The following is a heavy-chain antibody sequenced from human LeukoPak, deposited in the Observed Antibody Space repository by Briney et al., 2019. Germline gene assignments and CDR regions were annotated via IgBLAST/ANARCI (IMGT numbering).Heavy chain of an antibody. CDR2: IYYSGST. CDR3: ARVYYYYYMDV. J-gene: IGHJ6*03. CDR1: GGSISSYY. Sequence: PSETLSLTCTVSGGSISSYYWSWIRQPPGKGLEWIGYIYYSGSTNYNPSLKSRVTISVDTSKNQFSLKLSSVTAADTAVYYCARVYYYYYMDVWGKGTTVTVSS. V-gene: IGHV4-59*01.